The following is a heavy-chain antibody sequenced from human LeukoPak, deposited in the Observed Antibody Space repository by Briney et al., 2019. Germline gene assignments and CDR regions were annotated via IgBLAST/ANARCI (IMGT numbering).Heavy chain of an antibody. CDR3: AKVLLRFRYINGMDV. CDR2: ISGSGGST. V-gene: IGHV3-23*01. Sequence: GGSLRLSCAASGFTFSSYAMSWVRQAPGKGLEWVSAISGSGGSTYYADSVKGRFTISRDNSKNTLYLQMNSLRAEDTAVYYCAKVLLRFRYINGMDVWGQGTTVTVSS. CDR1: GFTFSSYA. D-gene: IGHD3-16*02. J-gene: IGHJ6*02.